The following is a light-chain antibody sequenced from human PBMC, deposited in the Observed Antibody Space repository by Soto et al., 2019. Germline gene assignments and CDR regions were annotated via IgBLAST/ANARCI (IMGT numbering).Light chain of an antibody. Sequence: EIVLTQSPATLSLSPGEKATLSCRASQSVGTYLAWYQQKLGQAPRLLIYGASNRATGIPARFSGSGSGTDFTLTISSLEPEDFAVYYCQQRSNWPLTFGGGTKVEIK. J-gene: IGKJ4*01. CDR3: QQRSNWPLT. CDR2: GAS. V-gene: IGKV3-11*01. CDR1: QSVGTY.